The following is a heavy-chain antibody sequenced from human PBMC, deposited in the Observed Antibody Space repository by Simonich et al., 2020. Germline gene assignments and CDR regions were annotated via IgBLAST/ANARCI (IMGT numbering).Heavy chain of an antibody. CDR1: GYTFTSYG. Sequence: QVQMVQSGAEVKNPGASVKVSCKASGYTFTSYGISWVRQAPGQGLEWMGWSSAYKSNTKYAQKRQCRGTMTTDTSTSTAYMELRSLRSDDTAVYYCARDQGGRAAAATDYWGQGTLVTVSS. J-gene: IGHJ4*02. CDR3: ARDQGGRAAAATDY. V-gene: IGHV1-18*01. CDR2: SSAYKSNT. D-gene: IGHD6-13*01.